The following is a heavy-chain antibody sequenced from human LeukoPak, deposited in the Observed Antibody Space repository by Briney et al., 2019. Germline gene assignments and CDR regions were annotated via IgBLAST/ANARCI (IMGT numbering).Heavy chain of an antibody. V-gene: IGHV4-39*01. CDR1: GGFISSSSYY. CDR2: IYYSGNT. CDR3: ASGYDSSGYCFDY. D-gene: IGHD3-22*01. J-gene: IGHJ4*02. Sequence: SETLSLTCTVSGGFISSSSYYWGWIRQPPGKGLEWIGSIYYSGNTYYNPPLKSRVTISVDRSKNQFPLKLSSVTAADTAVYYCASGYDSSGYCFDYWGQGTLVTVSS.